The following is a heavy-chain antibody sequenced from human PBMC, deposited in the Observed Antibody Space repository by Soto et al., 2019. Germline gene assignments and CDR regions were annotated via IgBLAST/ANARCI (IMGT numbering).Heavy chain of an antibody. CDR1: GFTFSSYA. Sequence: GGSLRLSCSASGFTFSSYAMHWVRQAPGKGLEYVSAISSNGGSTYYADPVKGRFTISRDNSKNTLYLQMSSLRAEDTAVYYCVKQSTPLAAAGTFDYWGQGTLVTVSS. D-gene: IGHD6-13*01. CDR3: VKQSTPLAAAGTFDY. J-gene: IGHJ4*02. V-gene: IGHV3-64D*06. CDR2: ISSNGGST.